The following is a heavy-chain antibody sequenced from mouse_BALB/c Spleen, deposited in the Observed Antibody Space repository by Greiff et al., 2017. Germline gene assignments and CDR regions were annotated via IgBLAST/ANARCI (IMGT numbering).Heavy chain of an antibody. CDR3: ASLRGTQAMDY. J-gene: IGHJ4*01. Sequence: VKLMESGPGLVAPSQSLSITCTVSGFSLTSYGVHWVRQPPGKGLEWLGVIWAGGSTNYNSALMSRLSISKDNSKSQVFLKMNSLQANDTAIYYCASLRGTQAMDYWGQGTSVTVSS. CDR1: GFSLTSYG. V-gene: IGHV2-9*02. CDR2: IWAGGST. D-gene: IGHD1-1*01.